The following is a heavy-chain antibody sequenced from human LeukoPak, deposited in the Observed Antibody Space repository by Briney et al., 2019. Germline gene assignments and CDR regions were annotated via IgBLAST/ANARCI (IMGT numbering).Heavy chain of an antibody. V-gene: IGHV3-21*01. CDR3: ASYGPRGFDY. CDR2: TSSSSSNI. D-gene: IGHD3-10*01. J-gene: IGHJ4*02. Sequence: GGFLRLSCAAAVISLSNYSMYWRRAPAEEGLEWVSSTSSSSSNIYYAYSVKGRFTISRDNAKNSLYLQMNSLRAEDTAVYYCASYGPRGFDYWSQGTLVTVSS. CDR1: VISLSNYS.